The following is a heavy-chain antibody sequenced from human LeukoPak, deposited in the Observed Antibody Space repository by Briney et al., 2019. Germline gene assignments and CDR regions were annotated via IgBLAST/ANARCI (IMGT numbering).Heavy chain of an antibody. CDR2: IIDTGST. Sequence: SETLSLTCVVYGESFSGYYWTWIRQPPGKGLEWIGEIIDTGSTKYNSSLKSRVTISVDTSKNQFSLKLSSVTAADTAVYYCARARTAMGTYYFDYWGQGTLVTVSS. D-gene: IGHD5-18*01. J-gene: IGHJ4*02. CDR1: GESFSGYY. V-gene: IGHV4-34*12. CDR3: ARARTAMGTYYFDY.